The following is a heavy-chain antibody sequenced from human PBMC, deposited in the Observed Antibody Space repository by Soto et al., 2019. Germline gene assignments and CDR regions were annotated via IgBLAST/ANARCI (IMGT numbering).Heavy chain of an antibody. J-gene: IGHJ3*02. D-gene: IGHD1-1*01. Sequence: PGGSLRLSCVDSRFTFSTDWMTWVRQAPGRGLEWVGRIKSKADGGTADYAAPVKGRFTISRDDSRNTLYLQMNSLKTEDTAVYYCTAMNDRDSFNIWCPGTMVTVSS. CDR1: RFTFSTDW. V-gene: IGHV3-15*01. CDR3: TAMNDRDSFNI. CDR2: IKSKADGGTA.